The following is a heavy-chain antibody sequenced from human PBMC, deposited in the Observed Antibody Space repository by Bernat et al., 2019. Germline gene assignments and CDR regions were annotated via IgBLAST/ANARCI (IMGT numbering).Heavy chain of an antibody. CDR1: GYTFTSYA. CDR3: AREAYCGGDCYGRYFDL. J-gene: IGHJ2*01. Sequence: QVQLVQSGAEVKKPGASVKVSCKASGYTFTSYAMHWVRQAPGQRLEWMGWINAGNGNTKYSQKFQGRVTITRDTSASTAYMELSSLRSEDTAVYYCAREAYCGGDCYGRYFDLWGRGTLVTVSS. D-gene: IGHD2-21*02. V-gene: IGHV1-3*01. CDR2: INAGNGNT.